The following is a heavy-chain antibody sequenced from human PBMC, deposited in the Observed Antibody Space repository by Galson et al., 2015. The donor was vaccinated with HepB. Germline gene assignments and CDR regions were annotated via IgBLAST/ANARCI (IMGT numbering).Heavy chain of an antibody. V-gene: IGHV3-21*01. Sequence: SLRLSCAASGFTFNSYSMNWVRQAPGKGLEWVSSISSSSSYIYYADSVKGRFTISRDNAKNSLYLQMNSLRAEDTAVYYCARGPYYYDSSGYFYASLNYWYFDLWGRGTLVTVSS. D-gene: IGHD3-22*01. J-gene: IGHJ2*01. CDR3: ARGPYYYDSSGYFYASLNYWYFDL. CDR2: ISSSSSYI. CDR1: GFTFNSYS.